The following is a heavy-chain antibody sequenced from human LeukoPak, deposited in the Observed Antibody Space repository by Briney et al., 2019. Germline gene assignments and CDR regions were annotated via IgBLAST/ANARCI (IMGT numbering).Heavy chain of an antibody. CDR2: INHDGSDI. V-gene: IGHV3-74*01. J-gene: IGHJ4*02. D-gene: IGHD5-24*01. CDR1: VFTFSTYV. CDR3: VRDSNFEIDS. Sequence: PGGSQRLSCAVSVFTFSTYVMHWVRRAPGEGRVWVSRINHDGSDISYADSVKGRYTISRDNAKNTLYLHMNSLRADDTPIYDCVRDSNFEIDSWGQGNLVTVSS.